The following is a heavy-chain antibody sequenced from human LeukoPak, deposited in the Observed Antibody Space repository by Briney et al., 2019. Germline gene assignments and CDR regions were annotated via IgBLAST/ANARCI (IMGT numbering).Heavy chain of an antibody. D-gene: IGHD5-24*01. CDR3: AKDRTWLQLSYFDY. CDR2: ISGGTT. J-gene: IGHJ4*02. CDR1: GFTFSSDA. Sequence: GGSLRLSCAASGFTFSSDAMSWVRQAPGKGLEWVSAISGGTTHYAGSVKGRFTISGDNSKNTLYLQMNSLRAEDTAVYYCAKDRTWLQLSYFDYWGQGTLVTASS. V-gene: IGHV3-23*01.